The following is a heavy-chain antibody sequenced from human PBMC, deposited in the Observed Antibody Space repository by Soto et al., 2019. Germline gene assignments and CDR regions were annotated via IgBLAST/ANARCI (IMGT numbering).Heavy chain of an antibody. J-gene: IGHJ5*02. V-gene: IGHV4-34*01. D-gene: IGHD2-2*01. CDR2: INHSGST. CDR3: ARARYCSSTSCYGNRWFDP. CDR1: GGSFSGYY. Sequence: PSETLSLTCAVYGGSFSGYYWSWIRQPLGKGLEWIGEINHSGSTNYNPSLKSRVTISVDTSKNQFSLKLSSVTAADTAVYYCARARYCSSTSCYGNRWFDPWGQGTLVTVSS.